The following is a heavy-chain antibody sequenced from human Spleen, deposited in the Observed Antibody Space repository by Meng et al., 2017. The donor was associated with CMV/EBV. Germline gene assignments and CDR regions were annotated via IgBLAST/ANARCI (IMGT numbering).Heavy chain of an antibody. Sequence: GSLRLSCAVYGGSFSAYYWNWIRQPPGKGLEWIGEISHTGNTNYNPSLKSRVTISVDTSQNHFSLKLSSVTAADTAVYYCARMYTSPYWYLDLWGPGTLVAVSS. CDR2: ISHTGNT. D-gene: IGHD6-13*01. CDR1: GGSFSAYY. CDR3: ARMYTSPYWYLDL. V-gene: IGHV4-34*01. J-gene: IGHJ2*01.